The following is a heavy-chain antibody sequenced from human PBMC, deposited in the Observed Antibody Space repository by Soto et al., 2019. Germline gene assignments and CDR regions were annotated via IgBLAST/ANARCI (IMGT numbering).Heavy chain of an antibody. J-gene: IGHJ4*02. CDR2: IKRDGSEI. CDR3: ARDYSRIAEAGVFDY. CDR1: GFTFSNHW. V-gene: IGHV3-7*05. D-gene: IGHD6-19*01. Sequence: EVQLVESGGGLVQPGGSLRLSCGASGFTFSNHWMSWVRQAPGKGLEWVANIKRDGSEINYVDSVKGRFIISRDNAENSLYLQMSSLRAEDTAVYYRARDYSRIAEAGVFDYWGQGTLVTVSS.